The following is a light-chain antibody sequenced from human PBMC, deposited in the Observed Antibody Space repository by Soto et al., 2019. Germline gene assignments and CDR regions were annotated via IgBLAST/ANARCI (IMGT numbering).Light chain of an antibody. CDR3: GAWDGSLTGGV. J-gene: IGLJ2*01. CDR1: SSNIGSYS. CDR2: ENY. Sequence: QSALTQPPSVSAAPGQKVTISCSGSSSNIGSYSVSWYQQLPGTAPKLLIYENYERPSGIPDRFSGSKSGTSATLGITGLQTGDEADYYCGAWDGSLTGGVFGGGTKLTVL. V-gene: IGLV1-51*02.